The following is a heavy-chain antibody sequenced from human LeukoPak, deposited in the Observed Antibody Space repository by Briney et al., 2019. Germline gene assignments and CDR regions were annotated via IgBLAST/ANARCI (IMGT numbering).Heavy chain of an antibody. CDR1: GFAVSSNY. Sequence: GGSLRLSCTASGFAVSSNYINWVRQAPGKGLEWVSVIHSGGNTYYAHSVKDGFTISRDNSKNTVYLQMNSLRAEDTALYYCARERDGYCGGDCYYYYGMDVWGQGTTVTVSS. CDR2: IHSGGNT. CDR3: ARERDGYCGGDCYYYYGMDV. V-gene: IGHV3-66*01. D-gene: IGHD2-21*02. J-gene: IGHJ6*02.